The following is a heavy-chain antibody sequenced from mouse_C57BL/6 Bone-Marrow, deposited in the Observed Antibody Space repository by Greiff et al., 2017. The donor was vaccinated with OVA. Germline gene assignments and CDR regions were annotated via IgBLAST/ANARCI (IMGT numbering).Heavy chain of an antibody. Sequence: EVKVEESGGGLVKPGGSLKLSCAASGFTFSSYTMSWVRQTPEKRLEWVATISGGGGNTYYPDSVKGRFTISRDNAKNTLYLQMSSLRSEDTALYYCARPMRFAYWGQGTLVTVSA. CDR1: GFTFSSYT. CDR3: ARPMRFAY. V-gene: IGHV5-9*01. D-gene: IGHD2-3*01. CDR2: ISGGGGNT. J-gene: IGHJ3*01.